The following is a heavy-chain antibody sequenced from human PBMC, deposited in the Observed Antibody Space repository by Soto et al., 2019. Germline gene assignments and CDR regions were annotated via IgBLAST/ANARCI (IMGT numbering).Heavy chain of an antibody. D-gene: IGHD3-22*01. CDR1: GYTFTSYA. CDR2: INAGNGNT. Sequence: QVQLVQSGAEVKKPGASVKVSCKASGYTFTSYAMHWVRHAPGQRLEWMGWINAGNGNTKYSQMFQGRVTITRDTSARTAYMELSSLRSEDTAVYYCASSYYYDSSGYSSLYYYYGMDVWGQGTTVTVSS. CDR3: ASSYYYDSSGYSSLYYYYGMDV. V-gene: IGHV1-3*01. J-gene: IGHJ6*02.